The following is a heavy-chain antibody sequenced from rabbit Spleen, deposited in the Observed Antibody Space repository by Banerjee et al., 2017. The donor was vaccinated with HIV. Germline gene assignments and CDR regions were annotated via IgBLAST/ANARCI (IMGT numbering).Heavy chain of an antibody. J-gene: IGHJ4*01. D-gene: IGHD4-1*01. CDR2: IYTGSGST. CDR3: TREGDGRGPDFSL. Sequence: QSLEESGGGLVKPEGSLTLTCKASGFSFSGSYWMKWVRQAPGKRPEWIADIYTGSGSTYYASWAKGRFTITSSTSLNTVHLKMTSLPVADTATYFCTREGDGRGPDFSLLGPGTLVTFS. V-gene: IGHV1S43*01. CDR1: GFSFSGSYW.